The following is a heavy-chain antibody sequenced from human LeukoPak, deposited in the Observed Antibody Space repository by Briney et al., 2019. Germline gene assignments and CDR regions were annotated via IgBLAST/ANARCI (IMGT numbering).Heavy chain of an antibody. Sequence: PGGSLRLSCAASGFTFRTYAMSWVRQARGKGLEWVSVITGTGGGGNKTYYADSVRGRFSISRDDSKNVLFLQMNDLRVDDTAVYFCATTVTLDFWGQGTRVLVSS. CDR3: ATTVTLDF. CDR2: ITGTGGGGNKT. V-gene: IGHV3-23*01. J-gene: IGHJ4*02. CDR1: GFTFRTYA. D-gene: IGHD1-1*01.